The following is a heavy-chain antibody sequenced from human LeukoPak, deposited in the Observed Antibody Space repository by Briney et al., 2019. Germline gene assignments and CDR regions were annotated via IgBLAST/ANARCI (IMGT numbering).Heavy chain of an antibody. CDR1: GYTFTGYY. V-gene: IGHV1-2*02. J-gene: IGHJ4*02. D-gene: IGHD1-26*01. CDR2: INPNSGGT. CDR3: AREVMWVLRIFDY. Sequence: GASVTVSCKTSGYTFTGYYMHWVRQAPGQGLEWMGWINPNSGGTNYAQKFQGRVTMTRDTSISTAYMELSRLRSDDTAVYYCAREVMWVLRIFDYWGQGTLVTVSS.